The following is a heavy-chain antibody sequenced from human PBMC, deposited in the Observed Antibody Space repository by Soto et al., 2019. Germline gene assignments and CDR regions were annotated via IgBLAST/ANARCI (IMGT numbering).Heavy chain of an antibody. CDR3: AVHEYGAYTAY. V-gene: IGHV5-51*01. CDR2: TYLGGSDT. J-gene: IGHJ4*02. Sequence: GESLKISCKGSGYSFTTYWIGWVRQMPGKGLEWMGITYLGGSDTRVSPSFQGQVTISVDKSISTAYLQWSSLEASDTAMYYCAVHEYGAYTAYWGQGSLVTVSS. D-gene: IGHD3-16*01. CDR1: GYSFTTYW.